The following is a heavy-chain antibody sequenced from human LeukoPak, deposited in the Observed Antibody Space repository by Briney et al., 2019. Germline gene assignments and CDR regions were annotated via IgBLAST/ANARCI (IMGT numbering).Heavy chain of an antibody. J-gene: IGHJ4*02. CDR3: AREDSSGYYFDY. V-gene: IGHV4-30-2*01. CDR1: GGSISSGGYS. Sequence: SQTLSLTCAVSGGSISSGGYSWSWIRQPPGKGPEWIGYIYHSGSTYYNPSLKSRVTISVDRSKNQFSLKLSSVTAADTAVYYCAREDSSGYYFDYWGQGTLVTVAS. D-gene: IGHD3-22*01. CDR2: IYHSGST.